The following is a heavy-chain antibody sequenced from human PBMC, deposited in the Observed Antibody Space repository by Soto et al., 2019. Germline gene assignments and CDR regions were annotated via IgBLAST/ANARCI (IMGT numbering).Heavy chain of an antibody. CDR2: IKYDGSEK. Sequence: GGSLRLSCAASRFTFSSYWMSWLRQAPGKGLEWVAIIKYDGSEKYYVDSVKGRFTISRDNAKSSLYLQMNSLRVEDTAVYYCARTTEWGHFDCWGQGTLVTVSS. J-gene: IGHJ4*02. D-gene: IGHD1-26*01. V-gene: IGHV3-7*01. CDR3: ARTTEWGHFDC. CDR1: RFTFSSYW.